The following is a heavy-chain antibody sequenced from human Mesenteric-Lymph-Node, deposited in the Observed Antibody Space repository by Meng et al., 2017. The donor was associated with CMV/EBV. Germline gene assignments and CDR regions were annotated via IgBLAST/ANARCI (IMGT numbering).Heavy chain of an antibody. V-gene: IGHV1-69*02. Sequence: QVQLVQSGAEVKKPGSSVKVSCKASGGTFSSYTISWMRQAPGQGLEWMGRIIPILGIANYAQKFQGRVTITADKSTSTAYMELSSLRSEDTAVYYCAGGIAAAGSRWFDPRGQGTLVTVSS. CDR3: AGGIAAAGSRWFDP. D-gene: IGHD6-13*01. CDR1: GGTFSSYT. J-gene: IGHJ5*02. CDR2: IIPILGIA.